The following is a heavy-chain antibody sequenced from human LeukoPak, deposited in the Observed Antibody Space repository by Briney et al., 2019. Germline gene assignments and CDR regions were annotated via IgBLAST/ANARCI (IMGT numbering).Heavy chain of an antibody. Sequence: SETLSLTCAVYGGSFSGYYWSWIRQPPGKGLEWIGSIYYSGSTYYNPSLKSRVTISVDTSKNQFSLKLSSVTAADTAVYYCARRGNYDFWSGYLDYWGQGTLVTVSS. J-gene: IGHJ4*02. D-gene: IGHD3-3*01. V-gene: IGHV4-34*01. CDR3: ARRGNYDFWSGYLDY. CDR1: GGSFSGYY. CDR2: IYYSGST.